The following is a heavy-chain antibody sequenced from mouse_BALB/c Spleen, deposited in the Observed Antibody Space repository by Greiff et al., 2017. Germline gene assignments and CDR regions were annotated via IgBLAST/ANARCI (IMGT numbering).Heavy chain of an antibody. CDR2: IYPGDGDT. J-gene: IGHJ2*01. CDR3: ARRDYDYDVDY. V-gene: IGHV1-80*01. CDR1: GYAFSSYW. D-gene: IGHD2-4*01. Sequence: VMLVESGAELVRPGSSVKISCKASGYAFSSYWMNWVKQRPGQGLEWIGQIYPGDGDTNYNGKFKGKATLTADKSSSTAYMQLSSLTSEDSAVYFCARRDYDYDVDYWGQGTTLTVSS.